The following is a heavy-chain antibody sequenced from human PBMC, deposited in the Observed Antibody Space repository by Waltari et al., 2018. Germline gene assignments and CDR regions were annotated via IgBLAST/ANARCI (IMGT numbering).Heavy chain of an antibody. CDR1: GGSFFGYY. CDR2: IAHSGRT. CDR3: VRGGWLRPFDY. Sequence: QVPQQQWGAGLLKPSETLSLTCGVSGGSFFGYYWSWIRQPPGKGLEWLGEIAHSGRTNHNPSLKSRITISIDTANNQFSLNLTSATAADTAVYYCVRGGWLRPFDYWGQGSLLVVSS. J-gene: IGHJ4*02. D-gene: IGHD5-12*01. V-gene: IGHV4-34*01.